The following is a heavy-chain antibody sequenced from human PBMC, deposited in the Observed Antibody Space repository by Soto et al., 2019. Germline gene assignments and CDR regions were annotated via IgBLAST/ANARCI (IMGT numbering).Heavy chain of an antibody. V-gene: IGHV4-34*10. CDR3: AKKLDYYDLGLGKFDY. CDR1: GGSFSGYY. J-gene: IGHJ4*02. Sequence: PSETLSLTCAVYGGSFSGYYWSWIRQPPGKGLEWIGEINHSGSTNYNPSLKGRFTISRDNSKNTLYLQMNSLRAEDTAVYYCAKKLDYYDLGLGKFDYWGQGTLVTVSS. CDR2: INHSGST. D-gene: IGHD3-10*02.